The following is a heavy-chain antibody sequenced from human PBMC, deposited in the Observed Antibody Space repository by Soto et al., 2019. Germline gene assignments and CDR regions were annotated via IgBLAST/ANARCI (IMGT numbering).Heavy chain of an antibody. CDR1: GYTFTSYG. Sequence: ASVTVSCKASGYTFTSYGIIWVRQAPGQGLEWMGWISAYNGNTNYAQKLQGRVTMTTDTSTSTAYMELRSLRSDDTAVYYCARDVYSSGWYLTAPFDYWGQGTLVTVSS. CDR2: ISAYNGNT. J-gene: IGHJ4*02. D-gene: IGHD6-19*01. V-gene: IGHV1-18*01. CDR3: ARDVYSSGWYLTAPFDY.